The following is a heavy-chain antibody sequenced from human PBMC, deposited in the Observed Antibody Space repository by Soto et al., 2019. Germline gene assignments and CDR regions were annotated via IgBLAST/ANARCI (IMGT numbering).Heavy chain of an antibody. CDR2: ISGGSGHST. J-gene: IGHJ4*02. D-gene: IGHD3-3*01. CDR1: GFTFSSHA. Sequence: PGGSLRLSCTASGFTFSSHAMSWVRQAPGKGLEWVPAISGGSGHSTYYAGSVKGRFTISRDESKNTLNLQMRSLRAEDTAVYYCARDLFWSGTGPFDYWGKGTLVTVSS. V-gene: IGHV3-23*01. CDR3: ARDLFWSGTGPFDY.